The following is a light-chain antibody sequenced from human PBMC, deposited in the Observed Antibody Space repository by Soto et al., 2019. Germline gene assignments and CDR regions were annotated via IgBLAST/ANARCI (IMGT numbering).Light chain of an antibody. V-gene: IGKV1-5*01. CDR2: DAS. CDR1: QSISSW. Sequence: DIQMTQSPSILSSSVGDRLTITSRASQSISSWLAWYQQKPGKAPKLLIYDASNLESGVPSRFSGSGSGTEFTLTISSLQPEDFGIYYCQQYENYWTFGQGPKVDI. CDR3: QQYENYWT. J-gene: IGKJ1*01.